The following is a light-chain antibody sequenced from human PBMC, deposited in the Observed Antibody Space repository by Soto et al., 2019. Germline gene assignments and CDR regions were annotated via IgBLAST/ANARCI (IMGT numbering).Light chain of an antibody. Sequence: EIVLTQSPGTLSLSPGERATLSCRAIQSVSSSYLAWYQQKPGQAPRLLIYGASSRATGIPDRFSGSGSGTDFTFTISSLEPEDFTIYYCQQRSNWPRVTFGQGTRLEI. J-gene: IGKJ5*01. CDR3: QQRSNWPRVT. CDR2: GAS. CDR1: QSVSSSY. V-gene: IGKV3D-20*02.